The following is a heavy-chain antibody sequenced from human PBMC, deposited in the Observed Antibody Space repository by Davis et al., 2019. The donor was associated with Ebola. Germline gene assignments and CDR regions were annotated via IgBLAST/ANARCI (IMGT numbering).Heavy chain of an antibody. CDR1: GYTFTSYG. V-gene: IGHV1-18*01. Sequence: AASVKVSCKASGYTFTSYGISWVRQAPGQGLEWMGWISAYNGNTNYAQKLQGRVTMTTDTSTSTAYMELSRLRSDDTAVYYCARDRGGIVGATYYYYYGMDVWGQGTTVTVSS. CDR2: ISAYNGNT. CDR3: ARDRGGIVGATYYYYYGMDV. J-gene: IGHJ6*02. D-gene: IGHD1-26*01.